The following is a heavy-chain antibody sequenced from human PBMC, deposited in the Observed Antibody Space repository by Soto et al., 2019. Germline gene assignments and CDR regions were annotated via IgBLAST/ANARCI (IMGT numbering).Heavy chain of an antibody. Sequence: HPWGSLGLSCAASGFAFSSYAIIFFRHSPGKGLEWVSAISGSGGSTYYADSVKGRFTISRDNSKNTLYLQMNSLRAEDTAVYYCAKVAGERKYSSSWYPTVWPYFDLWGRGTLVTVSS. CDR2: ISGSGGST. V-gene: IGHV3-23*01. J-gene: IGHJ2*01. CDR3: AKVAGERKYSSSWYPTVWPYFDL. D-gene: IGHD6-13*01. CDR1: GFAFSSYA.